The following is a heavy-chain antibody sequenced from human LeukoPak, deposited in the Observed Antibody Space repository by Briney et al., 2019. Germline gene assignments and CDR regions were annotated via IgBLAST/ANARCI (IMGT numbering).Heavy chain of an antibody. Sequence: NTSETLSLTCTVSGGSISSSSYYWGWIRQPPGKGLEWIGSIYYSGSTYYNPSLKSRVTISVDTSKNQFSLKLSSVTAADTAVYYCARHGLPIDFWSGYFGPTVPNWFDPWGQGTLVTVSS. CDR3: ARHGLPIDFWSGYFGPTVPNWFDP. CDR1: GGSISSSSYY. J-gene: IGHJ5*02. V-gene: IGHV4-39*01. CDR2: IYYSGST. D-gene: IGHD3-3*01.